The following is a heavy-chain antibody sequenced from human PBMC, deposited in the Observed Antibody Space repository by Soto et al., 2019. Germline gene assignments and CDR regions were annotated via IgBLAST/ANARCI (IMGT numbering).Heavy chain of an antibody. CDR2: MSGSGITI. V-gene: IGHV3-11*01. CDR3: ARLLSVSCVDYYYMDV. CDR1: GFAFKEYS. J-gene: IGHJ6*03. Sequence: QVQLVETGGGLVKPGGSLRLSCAASGFAFKEYSMTWIRQAPGKGLEWVSLMSGSGITIHYADSMKGRFTISRDNAKNSLFLQMYSLRADDTAVYYCARLLSVSCVDYYYMDVGGKGTTVDVAS. D-gene: IGHD2-15*01.